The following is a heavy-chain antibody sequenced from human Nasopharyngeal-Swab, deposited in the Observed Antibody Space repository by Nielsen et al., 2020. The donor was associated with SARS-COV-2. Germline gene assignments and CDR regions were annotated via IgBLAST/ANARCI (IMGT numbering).Heavy chain of an antibody. D-gene: IGHD2/OR15-2a*01. Sequence: TLSLTCAVYGGSFNDFYWSWLRQPPGDRPEWIGESTPSGSTNYNPCRRSRSTIPVDTSKNQLTLTLSTVTAADTAVYYCARGSHVTYTFDVWGQGTTVTVSS. J-gene: IGHJ6*02. V-gene: IGHV4-34*01. CDR3: ARGSHVTYTFDV. CDR2: STPSGST. CDR1: GGSFNDFY.